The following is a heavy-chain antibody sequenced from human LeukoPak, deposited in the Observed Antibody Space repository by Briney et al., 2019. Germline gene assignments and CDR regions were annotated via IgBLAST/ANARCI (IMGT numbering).Heavy chain of an antibody. CDR1: GFTFSTYW. CDR2: MKRDGSEI. Sequence: GGSLRLSCSAPGFTFSTYWMSWVRQAPGKGLEWVANMKRDGSEIYYVDSVKGRFTISRDNAKNSLYLQMNSLRAEDTAVYYCVSFYETYWGRGTLVTVSS. CDR3: VSFYETY. V-gene: IGHV3-7*01. D-gene: IGHD2-2*01. J-gene: IGHJ4*02.